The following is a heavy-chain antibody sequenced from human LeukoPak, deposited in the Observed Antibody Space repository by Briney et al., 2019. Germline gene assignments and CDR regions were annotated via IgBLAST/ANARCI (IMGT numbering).Heavy chain of an antibody. CDR3: ARVQGGSSWFDY. CDR2: ISSRSSTI. J-gene: IGHJ4*02. V-gene: IGHV3-48*02. D-gene: IGHD6-13*01. Sequence: GGSLRLSCAASGFTFSSYWMSWVRQAPGKGLEWVSYISSRSSTIYYADSVKGRFTISRDNAKNSLYMQMNSLRDEDTAVYYCARVQGGSSWFDYWAQGTLVTVSS. CDR1: GFTFSSYW.